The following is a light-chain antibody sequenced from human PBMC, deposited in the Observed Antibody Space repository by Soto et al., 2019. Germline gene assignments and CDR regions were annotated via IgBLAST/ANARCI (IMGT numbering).Light chain of an antibody. CDR1: QSAYSSY. CDR3: QEYDNWPPEGT. CDR2: GAS. Sequence: PGDSSTLSFRSMQSAYSSYLSWYQQKPGQAPRLLIYGASTRATGIPARFSGSGSGTEFTLSINSLQSEDFAVYYCQEYDNWPPEGTFGQGTKVDI. J-gene: IGKJ1*01. V-gene: IGKV3-15*01.